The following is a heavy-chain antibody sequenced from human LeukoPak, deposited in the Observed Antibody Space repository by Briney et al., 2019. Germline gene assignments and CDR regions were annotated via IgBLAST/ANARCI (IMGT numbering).Heavy chain of an antibody. Sequence: SETLSLTCAVYGGSFSGYYWSWIRQPPGKGLGWIGEINHSGSTNYNPSLKSRVTISVDTSKNQFSLKLSSVTAADTAVYYCASKVTYYYGSGSYHRHYYYGMDVWGQGTTVTVSS. D-gene: IGHD3-10*01. V-gene: IGHV4-34*01. CDR3: ASKVTYYYGSGSYHRHYYYGMDV. J-gene: IGHJ6*02. CDR1: GGSFSGYY. CDR2: INHSGST.